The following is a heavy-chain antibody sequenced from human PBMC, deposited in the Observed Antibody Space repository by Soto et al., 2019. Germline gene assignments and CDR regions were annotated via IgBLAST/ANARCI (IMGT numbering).Heavy chain of an antibody. CDR3: ARDTLGGGDYPFDY. J-gene: IGHJ4*02. CDR2: IYSGGGA. CDR1: GFTVSTNY. V-gene: IGHV3-66*01. D-gene: IGHD2-21*02. Sequence: EVQLVESGGGLVQSGGSLRLSCAVSGFTVSTNYMNWVRQAPGKGLEWVSLIYSGGGASYADSVKGRFTVSRDNSKNTVYLKMNSLRGEDTAVYYCARDTLGGGDYPFDYWVQGTLVTVSS.